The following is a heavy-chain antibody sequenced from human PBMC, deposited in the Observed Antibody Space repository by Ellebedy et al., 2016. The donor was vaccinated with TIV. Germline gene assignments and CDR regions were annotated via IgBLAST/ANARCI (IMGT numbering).Heavy chain of an antibody. CDR2: INTNTGNP. D-gene: IGHD3-10*01. V-gene: IGHV7-4-1*02. CDR3: ARDSTRITMVRGTVGY. J-gene: IGHJ4*02. Sequence: ASVKVSCKASGYTFTSYAMNWVRQAPGQGLEWMGWINTNTGNPTYAQGFTGRFVFSLDTSVSTAYLQISSLKAEDTAVYYCARDSTRITMVRGTVGYWGQGTLVTVSS. CDR1: GYTFTSYA.